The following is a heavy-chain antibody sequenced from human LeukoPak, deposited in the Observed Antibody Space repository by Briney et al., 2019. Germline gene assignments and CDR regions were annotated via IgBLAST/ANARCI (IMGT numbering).Heavy chain of an antibody. CDR2: ISGSGGST. CDR1: GFTFSSYG. Sequence: QTGGSLRLSCAASGFTFSSYGMSWVRQAPGKGLEWVSAISGSGGSTYYADSVKGRFTISRDNSKNTLYLQMNSLRAEDTAVYYCAKPALRWGSASYYFDYWGQGTLVTVSS. J-gene: IGHJ4*02. CDR3: AKPALRWGSASYYFDY. V-gene: IGHV3-23*01. D-gene: IGHD4-23*01.